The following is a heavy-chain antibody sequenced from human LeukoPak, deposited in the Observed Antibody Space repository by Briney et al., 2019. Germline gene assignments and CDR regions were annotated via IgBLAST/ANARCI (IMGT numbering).Heavy chain of an antibody. Sequence: QSGGSLRLSCAASGFTFSSYAMSWVRQAPGKGLEWVSAISGSGASTYYADSVKGRFTISRDNSKNTLYLQVSSLRAEDTAVYYCAKHLGYTSSCPDYWGQGTLVTVSS. J-gene: IGHJ4*02. CDR3: AKHLGYTSSCPDY. CDR2: ISGSGAST. D-gene: IGHD6-13*01. CDR1: GFTFSSYA. V-gene: IGHV3-23*01.